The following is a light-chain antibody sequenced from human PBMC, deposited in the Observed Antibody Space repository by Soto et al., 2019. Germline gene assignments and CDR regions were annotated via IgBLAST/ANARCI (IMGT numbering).Light chain of an antibody. CDR3: QSYDSSLSGSV. Sequence: QSVLTQPPSVSGAPGQRVTISRTGSSSNIGAAYDVHWYQQFPGTAPKLLIYGNSNRPSGVPDRFSGSKSGTSASLAITGLQAEDEADYYCQSYDSSLSGSVFGGGTKLTVL. CDR1: SSNIGAAYD. V-gene: IGLV1-40*01. CDR2: GNS. J-gene: IGLJ2*01.